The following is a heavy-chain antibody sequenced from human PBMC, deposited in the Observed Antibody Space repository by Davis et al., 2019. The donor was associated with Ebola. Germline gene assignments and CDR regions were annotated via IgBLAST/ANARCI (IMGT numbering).Heavy chain of an antibody. CDR1: GFTFSRYG. Sequence: GGSLRLSCEASGFTFSRYGMHWVRQAPGKGLEWVAFIRSEATSQDYGKSVQGRFFISRDDSKNTLYLQMNSLRVDDTAVYFCARDRCSGGSCPDSYGMDVWGQGTTVTVSS. J-gene: IGHJ6*02. CDR3: ARDRCSGGSCPDSYGMDV. CDR2: IRSEATSQ. D-gene: IGHD2-15*01. V-gene: IGHV3-30*02.